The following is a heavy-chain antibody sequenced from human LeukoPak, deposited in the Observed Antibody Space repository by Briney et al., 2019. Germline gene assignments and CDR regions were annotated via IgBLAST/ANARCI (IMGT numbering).Heavy chain of an antibody. CDR1: GFTVSSNY. Sequence: GGSLRLSCAASGFTVSSNYMSWVRQAPGKGLEWVSVIYSGGSTYYADSVKGRFTISRDNSKNTLYLQMNSLRAEDTAVYYCAGGLNAAGKIRTSDYWGQETLVTVSS. CDR2: IYSGGST. CDR3: AGGLNAAGKIRTSDY. D-gene: IGHD6-13*01. J-gene: IGHJ4*02. V-gene: IGHV3-66*01.